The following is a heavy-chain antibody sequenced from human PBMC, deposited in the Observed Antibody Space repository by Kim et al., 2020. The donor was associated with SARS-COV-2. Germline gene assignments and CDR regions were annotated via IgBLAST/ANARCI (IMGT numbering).Heavy chain of an antibody. CDR2: ISYDGSEK. D-gene: IGHD6-6*01. CDR1: GFIFSRYG. V-gene: IGHV3-30*18. CDR3: AKDSSIVARTYYYGMDV. Sequence: GGSLRLSCAASGFIFSRYGMFWVRQAPGKGLEWVALISYDGSEKYYADSVKGRFTISRDNSKDTLYLQVNSLRPEDTAVYYCAKDSSIVARTYYYGMDVWGNGTTVNVS. J-gene: IGHJ6*04.